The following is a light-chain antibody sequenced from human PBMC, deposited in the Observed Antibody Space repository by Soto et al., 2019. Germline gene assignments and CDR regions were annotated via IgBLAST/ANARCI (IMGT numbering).Light chain of an antibody. Sequence: DVVMTQSPLSLPVTFGQPASISCRSSQSLVHSDGNTYLNWLHQRPGPSPRRLIYKISNRDSGVPDRFSGSGSFTDFTLKTSRVEAEGVVGFYFCMQSTYSPYTFGQGTQLDVK. V-gene: IGKV2-30*02. CDR2: KIS. J-gene: IGKJ2*01. CDR1: QSLVHSDGNTY. CDR3: MQSTYSPYT.